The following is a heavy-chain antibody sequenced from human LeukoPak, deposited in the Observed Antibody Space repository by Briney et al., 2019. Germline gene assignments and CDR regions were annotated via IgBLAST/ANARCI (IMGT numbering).Heavy chain of an antibody. Sequence: GGSLRLSCSASGFTFSSYGMHRVRQAPGKGLEWVAVISYDGSNKYYADSVKGRFTISRDNSKNTLYLQMNSLRAEDTAVYYCAKEIVAAAGEGFDYWGQGTLVTVSS. D-gene: IGHD6-13*01. J-gene: IGHJ4*02. CDR2: ISYDGSNK. V-gene: IGHV3-30*18. CDR1: GFTFSSYG. CDR3: AKEIVAAAGEGFDY.